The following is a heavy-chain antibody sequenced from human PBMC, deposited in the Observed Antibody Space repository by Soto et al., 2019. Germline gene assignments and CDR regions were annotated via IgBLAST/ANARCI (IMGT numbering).Heavy chain of an antibody. CDR3: ARQQGTTGPDGFDY. D-gene: IGHD1-1*01. Sequence: PSETPSLTCTVSGGPISSSSYYWGWIRLPPGKGLEWIGSIYYSGSTYYDPSLKSRVTISVDTSKNQFSLKLSSVTAADTAVYYCARQQGTTGPDGFDYWGQGTLVTVSS. CDR2: IYYSGST. V-gene: IGHV4-39*01. J-gene: IGHJ4*02. CDR1: GGPISSSSYY.